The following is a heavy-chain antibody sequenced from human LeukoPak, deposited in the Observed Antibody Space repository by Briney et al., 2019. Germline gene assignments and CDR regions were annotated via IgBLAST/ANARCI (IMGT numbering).Heavy chain of an antibody. CDR1: GLTFSDHY. Sequence: GGSLRLSCAASGLTFSDHYMDWARQAPGKGLEWVGRIRDKANSDTTEYAASVKGRFTISRDDSKNSLFLQIHSLKTEDTPVYYCARLMRSRGSVFDVWGQGTVVTVSS. V-gene: IGHV3-72*01. CDR3: ARLMRSRGSVFDV. CDR2: IRDKANSDTT. J-gene: IGHJ3*01. D-gene: IGHD3-22*01.